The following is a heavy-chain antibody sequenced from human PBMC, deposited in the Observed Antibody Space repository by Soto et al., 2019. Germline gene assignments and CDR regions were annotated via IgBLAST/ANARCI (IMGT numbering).Heavy chain of an antibody. D-gene: IGHD2-15*01. CDR3: ARYSMGGRKFAP. CDR1: GGSFSGYY. J-gene: IGHJ5*02. V-gene: IGHV4-34*01. CDR2: INHSGST. Sequence: PSETLSLTCAVYGGSFSGYYWSWIRQPPGKGLEWIGEINHSGSTSYNPSLKSRVTISVDTSKNQFSLKLSSVTAADTAVYYCARYSMGGRKFAPWGQGTLVTVSS.